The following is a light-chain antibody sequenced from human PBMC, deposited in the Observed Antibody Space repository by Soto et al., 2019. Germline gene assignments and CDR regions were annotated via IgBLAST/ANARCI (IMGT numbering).Light chain of an antibody. Sequence: QSVQRQPASLSGYPGQSITISCTGTSSYVGAYNSVSWYQQHPHRAPQVIIYKGAQRPSGVSNRFSGSTSGNAASLTISALQADDEADSCCCSSAPDSTYVFGTGTNVTV. CDR2: KGA. V-gene: IGLV2-23*01. CDR1: SSYVGAYNS. CDR3: CSSAPDSTYV. J-gene: IGLJ1*01.